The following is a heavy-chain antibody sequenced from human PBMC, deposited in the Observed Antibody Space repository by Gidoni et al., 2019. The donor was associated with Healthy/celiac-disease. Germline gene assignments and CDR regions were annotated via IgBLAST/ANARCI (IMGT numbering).Heavy chain of an antibody. D-gene: IGHD6-13*01. J-gene: IGHJ5*02. V-gene: IGHV3-21*01. CDR3: ARDAAAAPNNWFDP. CDR1: GFHFSSYS. Sequence: EVQLVESGGGLVKPGGSLRISCAASGFHFSSYSMNWVRQAPGKGLEWVSSISSSSSYIYYADSVKGRFTISRDNAKNSLYLQMNSLRAEDTAVYYCARDAAAAPNNWFDPWGQGTLVTVSS. CDR2: ISSSSSYI.